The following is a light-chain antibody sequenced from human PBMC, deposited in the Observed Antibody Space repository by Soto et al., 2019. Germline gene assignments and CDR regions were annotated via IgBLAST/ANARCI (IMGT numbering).Light chain of an antibody. Sequence: ETVMTQSPATLSVSPGERATLSCRASRSVSSDLAWYHQKPDQAPRLLIYGASTRATGIPARFSGSGSGTEFTLTINSLQSEDFAVYYCQQYNNWPRTFGQGTKVDIK. J-gene: IGKJ1*01. CDR1: RSVSSD. CDR2: GAS. CDR3: QQYNNWPRT. V-gene: IGKV3-15*01.